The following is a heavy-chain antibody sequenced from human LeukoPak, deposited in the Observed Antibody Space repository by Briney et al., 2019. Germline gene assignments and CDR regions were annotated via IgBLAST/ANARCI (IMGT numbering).Heavy chain of an antibody. D-gene: IGHD4/OR15-4a*01. J-gene: IGHJ3*02. CDR1: GFTFSSYG. V-gene: IGHV3-30*02. CDR3: AKETIDAFDI. CDR2: IRYDGSNK. Sequence: PGGSLRLSCEASGFTFSSYGMHWVRQAPGKGLEWVAFIRYDGSNKYYGDSVKGRFTISRDNAKNTLYLQMNSLRAEDTAVYYCAKETIDAFDIWGQGTMVTVPS.